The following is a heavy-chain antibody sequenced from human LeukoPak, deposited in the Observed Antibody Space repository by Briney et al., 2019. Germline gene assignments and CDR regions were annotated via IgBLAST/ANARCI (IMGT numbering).Heavy chain of an antibody. D-gene: IGHD6-6*01. CDR1: EFAFSNYE. CDR2: ISDSGTTI. Sequence: GGSLRLSCAASEFAFSNYEMNWVRQAPGKGLQFIAYISDSGTTIYYGDSVKGRFTISRDNAKNSLYLQMNSLRAEDTAVYYCARDFPIAARPYDYWGQGTLVTVSS. J-gene: IGHJ4*02. V-gene: IGHV3-48*03. CDR3: ARDFPIAARPYDY.